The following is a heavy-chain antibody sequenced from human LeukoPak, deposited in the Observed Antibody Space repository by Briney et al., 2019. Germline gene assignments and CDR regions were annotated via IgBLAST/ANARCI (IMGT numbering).Heavy chain of an antibody. V-gene: IGHV1-18*01. Sequence: ASVKGSCKASGYTFTSYGISWVRQAPGQGLEWMGWISAYNGNTNYAQKLQGRVTMTTDTSTSTAYMELRSLRSDDTAVYYCARAGGYYDSSGYYSDYWGQGTLVTVSS. D-gene: IGHD3-22*01. CDR2: ISAYNGNT. CDR3: ARAGGYYDSSGYYSDY. J-gene: IGHJ4*02. CDR1: GYTFTSYG.